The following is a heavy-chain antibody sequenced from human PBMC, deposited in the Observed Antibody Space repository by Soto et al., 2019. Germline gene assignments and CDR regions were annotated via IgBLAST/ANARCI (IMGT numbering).Heavy chain of an antibody. CDR3: AKDGDSSRRPCDF. Sequence: EVQLLESGGGLVQPGGSLRLSCAASGFTFNTYAMSWVRQAPGKGLEWVASISGSGGTTYYADSVKGRFTISRVNSMNKRYLQMNSLRAEDTAVYYCAKDGDSSRRPCDFWGQGTLVTVSS. CDR1: GFTFNTYA. D-gene: IGHD3-22*01. J-gene: IGHJ4*02. V-gene: IGHV3-23*01. CDR2: ISGSGGTT.